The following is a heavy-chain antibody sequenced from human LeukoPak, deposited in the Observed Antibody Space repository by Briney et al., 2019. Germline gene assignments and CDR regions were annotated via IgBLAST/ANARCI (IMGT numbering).Heavy chain of an antibody. V-gene: IGHV3-30*02. J-gene: IGHJ6*03. CDR3: AKDWADIVVVPAAIDYYYMDV. Sequence: GGSLRLSCAASGFTFSSYGMHWVRQAPGKGLEGVAFIRYDGSIKYYADSVKGRFTISRDNSKNTLYLQMNSLRAEDTAVYYCAKDWADIVVVPAAIDYYYMDVWGKGTTVTVSS. CDR1: GFTFSSYG. CDR2: IRYDGSIK. D-gene: IGHD2-2*02.